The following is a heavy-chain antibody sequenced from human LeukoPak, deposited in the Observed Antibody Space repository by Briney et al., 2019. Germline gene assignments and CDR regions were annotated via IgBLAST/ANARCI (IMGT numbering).Heavy chain of an antibody. CDR1: GGSFSGYY. J-gene: IGHJ4*02. CDR3: ARCPSYYLFDY. Sequence: PSETLSLTCAVYGGSFSGYYWSWIRQPPGKGLEWIGEINHSGSTNYNPSLKSRDTISVDTSKNQFSLKLSSVTAADTAVYYCARCPSYYLFDYWGQGTLVTVSS. D-gene: IGHD3-10*01. V-gene: IGHV4-34*01. CDR2: INHSGST.